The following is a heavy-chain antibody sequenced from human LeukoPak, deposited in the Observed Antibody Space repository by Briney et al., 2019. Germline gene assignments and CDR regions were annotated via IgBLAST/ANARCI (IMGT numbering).Heavy chain of an antibody. V-gene: IGHV4-59*01. CDR3: TIDRSVYSRGWNHLGY. Sequence: KPSETLSLTCTVSGGSISSYYWSWIRQPPGKGLEWIGYIYYSGSTNHNPSLKSRVTISVDTSKNQFSLKLSSVTAADTAVYYCTIDRSVYSRGWNHLGYWGQGTLVSVSS. J-gene: IGHJ4*02. D-gene: IGHD6-19*01. CDR1: GGSISSYY. CDR2: IYYSGST.